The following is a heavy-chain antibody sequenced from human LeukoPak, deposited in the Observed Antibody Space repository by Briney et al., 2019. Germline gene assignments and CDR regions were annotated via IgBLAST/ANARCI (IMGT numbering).Heavy chain of an antibody. CDR1: GYTLTGYY. V-gene: IGHV1-2*02. J-gene: IGHJ4*02. D-gene: IGHD5-12*01. Sequence: GASVKVSCKASGYTLTGYYMHWLRQAPGQGLEWMGWINPNSGDTNYAQKFQGSVTMTRDTSISTAYMELSRLTSDDTAVYYCAKNPYEYYFDYWGQGTLVTVSS. CDR2: INPNSGDT. CDR3: AKNPYEYYFDY.